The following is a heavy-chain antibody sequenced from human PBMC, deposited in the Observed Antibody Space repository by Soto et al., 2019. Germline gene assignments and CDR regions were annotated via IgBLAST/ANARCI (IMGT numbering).Heavy chain of an antibody. CDR3: SGGVGDAF. D-gene: IGHD1-26*01. CDR2: INQDGSEK. Sequence: EVHLVESGGGLVQTGGSLRLSCAIFESTVSRDWMNWVRQAPGKGLEWVAHINQDGSEKYYEDSVKGRFTISRDNAKKSLYLQMNSLRPADTAMYYCSGGVGDAFWGQGTLVTVSS. J-gene: IGHJ4*02. V-gene: IGHV3-7*04. CDR1: ESTVSRDW.